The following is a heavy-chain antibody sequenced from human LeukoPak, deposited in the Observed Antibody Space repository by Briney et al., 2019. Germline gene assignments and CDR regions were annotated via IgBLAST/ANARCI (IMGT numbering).Heavy chain of an antibody. Sequence: GGSLRLSCAASGFTFSSYAMSWVRQAPGKGLEWVSAFSGSGGGTYYADSVKGRFTISRDNAKNSLYLQMNSLRAEDTAVYYCARGALYYYDSSGYYPSYYMDVWGKGTTVTISS. CDR2: FSGSGGGT. V-gene: IGHV3-23*01. CDR3: ARGALYYYDSSGYYPSYYMDV. D-gene: IGHD3-22*01. J-gene: IGHJ6*03. CDR1: GFTFSSYA.